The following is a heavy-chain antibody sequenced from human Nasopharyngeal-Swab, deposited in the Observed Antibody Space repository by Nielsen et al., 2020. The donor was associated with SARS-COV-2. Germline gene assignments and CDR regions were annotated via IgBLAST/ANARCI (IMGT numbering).Heavy chain of an antibody. V-gene: IGHV4-59*01. J-gene: IGHJ6*02. CDR2: IYYRGST. D-gene: IGHD6-6*01. CDR3: ARGRGVAARRDYYYYGMDV. Sequence: WIRQPPGKGLEWIGYIYYRGSTNYNPSLKSRVTISVDTSKNQFSLKLSSVTAADTAVDYCARGRGVAARRDYYYYGMDVWGQGTTVTVSS.